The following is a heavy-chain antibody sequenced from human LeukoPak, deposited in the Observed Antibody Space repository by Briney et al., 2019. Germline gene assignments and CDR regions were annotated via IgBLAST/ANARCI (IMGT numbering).Heavy chain of an antibody. Sequence: GGSLRLSCAASGFTFSSYEMNWVRQAPGKGLEWVSYIGSSGSTIYYADSVKGRFTISRDNAKNSLYLQMNSLRAEDTAVYYCARDAPWFDPWGQGTLVTVSS. CDR1: GFTFSSYE. V-gene: IGHV3-48*03. CDR2: IGSSGSTI. CDR3: ARDAPWFDP. J-gene: IGHJ5*02.